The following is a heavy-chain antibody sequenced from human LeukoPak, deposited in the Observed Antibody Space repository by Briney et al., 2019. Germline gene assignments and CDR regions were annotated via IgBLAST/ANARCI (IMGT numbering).Heavy chain of an antibody. J-gene: IGHJ4*02. Sequence: GGSLRLSCAASGFTFSNYAMHWVRQAPGKGLDWVAFIPSDETDKYYADSVKGRFTISRDNSKNTLYLQMNSLRAEDTAVYYCAKGGRGVTIFGVVIAPPAHFDYWGQGTLVTVSS. CDR1: GFTFSNYA. V-gene: IGHV3-30*02. CDR2: IPSDETDK. D-gene: IGHD3-3*01. CDR3: AKGGRGVTIFGVVIAPPAHFDY.